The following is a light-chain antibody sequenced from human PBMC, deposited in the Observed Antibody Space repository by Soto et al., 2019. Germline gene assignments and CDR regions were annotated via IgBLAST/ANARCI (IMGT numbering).Light chain of an antibody. CDR1: QDISSS. CDR2: DAS. V-gene: IGKV1-9*01. CDR3: QKLNTFPRT. Sequence: DIQMTRSPSTLPASVGDRITITCRASQDISSSLAWYQQKSGKAPKPLIYDASTLQSGVPSRFSGSGSGTEFSLTINTLQPEDFATYYCQKLNTFPRTLGQGTRLENK. J-gene: IGKJ5*01.